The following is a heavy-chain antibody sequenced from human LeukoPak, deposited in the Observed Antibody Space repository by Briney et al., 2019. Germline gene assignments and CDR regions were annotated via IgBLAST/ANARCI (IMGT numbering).Heavy chain of an antibody. CDR3: AVTYYYDSSGED. D-gene: IGHD3-22*01. Sequence: DSVKVSCKTSGYTFTTFYVHWIRQATGEGLEWMGWIDPDSGGTESAQKFQGRVTMTRDTSIGTAYMELGGLRSDDTAVYYCAVTYYYDSSGEDWGQGTLVTVSS. V-gene: IGHV1-2*02. J-gene: IGHJ4*02. CDR1: GYTFTTFY. CDR2: IDPDSGGT.